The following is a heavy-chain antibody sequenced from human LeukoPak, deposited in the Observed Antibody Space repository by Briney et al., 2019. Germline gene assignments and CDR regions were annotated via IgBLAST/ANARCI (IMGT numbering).Heavy chain of an antibody. Sequence: GGSLRLSCAASGFTFSSYWMSWVRQAPGKGLEWVANIKQDGSEKYYVDSVKGRFTISRDNAKNSLYLQMNSLRAEDTAVYYCARESDIVARNWFDPWGQGTLVTVSS. D-gene: IGHD5-12*01. J-gene: IGHJ5*02. CDR3: ARESDIVARNWFDP. CDR2: IKQDGSEK. CDR1: GFTFSSYW. V-gene: IGHV3-7*01.